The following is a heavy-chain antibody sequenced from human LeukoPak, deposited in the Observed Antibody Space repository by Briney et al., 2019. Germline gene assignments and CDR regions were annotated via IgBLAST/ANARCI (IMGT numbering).Heavy chain of an antibody. CDR2: ISRNSGSI. J-gene: IGHJ5*02. CDR3: AKGYYYGSGSYAFDP. Sequence: GGSLRLSCAASGFTFDDYAMHWVRQAPGKGLEWVSGISRNSGSIGYADSVKGRFTISRDNAKNSLYLQMNSLRAEDTALYYCAKGYYYGSGSYAFDPWGQRTLVTVSS. V-gene: IGHV3-9*01. CDR1: GFTFDDYA. D-gene: IGHD3-10*01.